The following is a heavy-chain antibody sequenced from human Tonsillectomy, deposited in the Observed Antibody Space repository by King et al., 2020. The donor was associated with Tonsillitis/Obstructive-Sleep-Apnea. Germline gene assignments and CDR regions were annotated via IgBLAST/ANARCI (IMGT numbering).Heavy chain of an antibody. V-gene: IGHV1-8*01. Sequence: VQLVESGPEVKKPGASVKVSCKASGYTFRSYDINWVRQATGQGLEWMGWMNPNSGNTGYAQKFQGRVTMTRNTSISTAYMELSSLRSEDTAVYYCASGGTAGMTLWFDPWGQGTLVTVSS. CDR1: GYTFRSYD. CDR3: ASGGTAGMTLWFDP. D-gene: IGHD1-1*01. J-gene: IGHJ5*02. CDR2: MNPNSGNT.